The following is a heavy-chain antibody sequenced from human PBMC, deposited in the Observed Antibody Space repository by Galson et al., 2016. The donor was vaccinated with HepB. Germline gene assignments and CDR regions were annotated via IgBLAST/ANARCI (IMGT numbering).Heavy chain of an antibody. D-gene: IGHD3-9*01. V-gene: IGHV6-1*01. CDR1: A. CDR2: TYYRSKWYN. CDR3: ARERLRYFDWLRNRYYYYGMDV. Sequence: AWNWIRQSPSRGLEWLGRTYYRSKWYNDYAVSVESRITINPDTSKNQVSLQLNSVTPEDTAVYYSARERLRYFDWLRNRYYYYGMDVWGQGTTVTVSS. J-gene: IGHJ6*02.